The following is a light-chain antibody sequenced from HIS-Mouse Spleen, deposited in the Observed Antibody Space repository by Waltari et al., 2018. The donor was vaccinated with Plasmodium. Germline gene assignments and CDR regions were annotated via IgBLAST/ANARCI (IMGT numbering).Light chain of an antibody. CDR2: EVS. Sequence: QSALTQPPSASGSPGQSVTLSCTGTSSDVVGYNSVSWYQQPPGKAPKLMIYEVSKRPSGVPDRFSGSKSGNTASLTVSGLQAEDEADYYCSSYAGSNNLVFGGGTKLTVL. CDR1: SSDVVGYNS. J-gene: IGLJ2*01. CDR3: SSYAGSNNLV. V-gene: IGLV2-8*01.